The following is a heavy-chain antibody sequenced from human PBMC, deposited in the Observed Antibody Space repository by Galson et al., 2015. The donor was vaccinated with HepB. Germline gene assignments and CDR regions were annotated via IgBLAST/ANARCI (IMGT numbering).Heavy chain of an antibody. D-gene: IGHD2-2*01. CDR1: GYTFTGYY. CDR2: INPNSGGT. CDR3: ARVGYCSSTSCSTGNWFDP. J-gene: IGHJ5*02. V-gene: IGHV1-2*06. Sequence: SVKVSCKASGYTFTGYYMHWVRQAPGQGLEWMGRINPNSGGTNYAQKFQGRVTMTRDTSISTAYMELSRLRSDDTAVYYCARVGYCSSTSCSTGNWFDPWGQGTLVTVSS.